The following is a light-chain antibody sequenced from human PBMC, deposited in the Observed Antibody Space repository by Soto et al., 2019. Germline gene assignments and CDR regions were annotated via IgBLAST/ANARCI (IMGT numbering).Light chain of an antibody. CDR2: EVR. CDR3: RSYTSTNTMV. V-gene: IGLV2-14*01. J-gene: IGLJ1*01. CDR1: FNDVGGFDY. Sequence: QSALTQPASVSGSPGQSSTLSCTGTFNDVGGFDYVSWYQHHPGKAPKLLIYEVRNRPSGTSNRFSGSRSGKTASLTISGLQAEDEADYYCRSYTSTNTMVFGTGTKVTVL.